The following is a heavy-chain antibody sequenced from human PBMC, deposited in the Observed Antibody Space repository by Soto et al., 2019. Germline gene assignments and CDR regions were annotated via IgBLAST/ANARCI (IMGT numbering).Heavy chain of an antibody. CDR1: GGSISRVGYY. CDR3: ARSVFP. CDR2: IYYSGST. Sequence: SETLSLTCTVSGGSISRVGYYWTWIRQHPGKGLEWIGYIYYSGSTYYNPSLKSRLTISLDTSKNQFSLKLSSVTAADTAVYYCARSVFPWGQGTLVTVSS. J-gene: IGHJ5*02. V-gene: IGHV4-31*03.